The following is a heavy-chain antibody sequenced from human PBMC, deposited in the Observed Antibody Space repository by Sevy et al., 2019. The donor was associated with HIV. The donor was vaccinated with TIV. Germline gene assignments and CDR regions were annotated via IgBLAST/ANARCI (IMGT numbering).Heavy chain of an antibody. J-gene: IGHJ4*02. D-gene: IGHD2-8*01. CDR3: ARHPHGGLTYAITGRYYFDP. CDR1: GDSIISTSFY. V-gene: IGHV4-39*01. CDR2: MSSSGSK. Sequence: SETLSLTCNVSGDSIISTSFYWAWIRQPPGKGLEWIASMSSSGSKYYSPSLKTRTTISVDTSKNQFSLNLSPVTAADTAIYYCARHPHGGLTYAITGRYYFDPWDLGTVVTVSS.